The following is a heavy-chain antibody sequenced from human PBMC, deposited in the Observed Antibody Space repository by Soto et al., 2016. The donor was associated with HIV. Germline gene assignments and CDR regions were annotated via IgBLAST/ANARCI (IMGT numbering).Heavy chain of an antibody. CDR1: NGSIDNYY. CDR2: IFSSGTT. V-gene: IGHV4-59*01. CDR3: ARAGGYMSPQFP. D-gene: IGHD2-2*02. J-gene: IGHJ5*02. Sequence: QVRLQESGPGLVKPSETLSLTCTVSNGSIDNYYWNWIRQSPGKGPEWIGYIFSSGTTNYNPSLETRITISIDRSANQFSLKLDSVTDADTAMYFCARAGGYMSPQFPXGQGIQVTVSS.